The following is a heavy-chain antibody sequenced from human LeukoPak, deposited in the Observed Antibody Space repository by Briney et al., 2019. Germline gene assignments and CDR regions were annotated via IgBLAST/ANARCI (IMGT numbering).Heavy chain of an antibody. CDR3: AREREELGDAFDL. D-gene: IGHD7-27*01. CDR1: GGSIGSHY. V-gene: IGHV4-59*11. Sequence: SETLSLTCIVSGGSIGSHYWSWIRQPPGKGLEWIGYIYYSGGTKYNPSLQSRVTISVDTSKNHFSLKLSSVNGADTAVYFCAREREELGDAFDLWGQGTLVTVSS. CDR2: IYYSGGT. J-gene: IGHJ3*01.